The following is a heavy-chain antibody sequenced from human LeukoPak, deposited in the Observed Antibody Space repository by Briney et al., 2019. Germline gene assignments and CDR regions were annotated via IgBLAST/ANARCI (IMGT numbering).Heavy chain of an antibody. D-gene: IGHD1-26*01. V-gene: IGHV4-30-4*01. J-gene: IGHJ6*02. Sequence: PSQTLSLTCTVSGGSITSGDYYWSWIRQPPGKGLEWIVYIYYGGSTSLTPSLKSRVTISVDTSKNQFSLKLSSVTAADTAVYYCAREVVGADYYYGMDVWGQGTTVTVSS. CDR3: AREVVGADYYYGMDV. CDR2: IYYGGST. CDR1: GGSITSGDYY.